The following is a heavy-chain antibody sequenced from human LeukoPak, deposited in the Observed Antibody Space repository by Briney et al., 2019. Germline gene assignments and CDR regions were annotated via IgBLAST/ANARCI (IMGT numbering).Heavy chain of an antibody. D-gene: IGHD2-21*02. V-gene: IGHV3-23*01. CDR2: ISGSGGSA. CDR3: AKGGTAIRGAFDI. CDR1: GFTFSSYA. Sequence: GGSLRLSCAASGFTFSSYAMSWVRQAPGKGLEWVSAISGSGGSAYYADSVKGRFTISRDNSKNTLYLQMNSLRAEDTAVYYCAKGGTAIRGAFDIWGQGTMVTVSS. J-gene: IGHJ3*02.